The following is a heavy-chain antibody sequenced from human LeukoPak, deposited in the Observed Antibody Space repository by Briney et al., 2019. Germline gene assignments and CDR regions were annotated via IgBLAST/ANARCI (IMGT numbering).Heavy chain of an antibody. CDR2: ISGSGDST. D-gene: IGHD2-21*01. CDR3: ARSSGLGYYCSGDFCYRSLTD. CDR1: GFIFSSYA. Sequence: GGSLRLSCAASGFIFSSYAMSWVRQAPGKGLEWVSVISGSGDSTCYADSAKGRFPISRDNSKNTLYLQVKSLRAEDTAVYYCARSSGLGYYCSGDFCYRSLTDWGQGTLVTVSS. V-gene: IGHV3-23*01. J-gene: IGHJ4*02.